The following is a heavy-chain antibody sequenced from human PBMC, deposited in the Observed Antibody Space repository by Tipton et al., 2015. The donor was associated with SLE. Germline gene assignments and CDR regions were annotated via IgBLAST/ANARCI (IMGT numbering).Heavy chain of an antibody. V-gene: IGHV4-39*07. J-gene: IGHJ3*02. Sequence: TLSLTCTVSGGSISSSSYYWGWIRQPPGKGLEWIGSIYYSGSTYYNPSLKSRVTISVDTSKNQFSLKLSSVTAADTAVYYCASELISAYGAVAGHDGFDIWGQGTMVTVSS. CDR3: ASELISAYGAVAGHDGFDI. CDR2: IYYSGST. D-gene: IGHD6-19*01. CDR1: GGSISSSSYY.